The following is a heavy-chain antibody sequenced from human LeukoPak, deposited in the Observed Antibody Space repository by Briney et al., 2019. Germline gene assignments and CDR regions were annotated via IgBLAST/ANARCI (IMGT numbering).Heavy chain of an antibody. CDR1: GGSISSYY. CDR2: IYTSGST. Sequence: PSETLSLTCTVSGGSISSYYWSWIRQPPGKGLEWIGYIYTSGSTNYNPSLKSRVTISVDTSKNQFSLKLSSVTAADAAVYYCARLGAAAGPRNWFDPWGQGTLVTVSS. CDR3: ARLGAAAGPRNWFDP. D-gene: IGHD6-13*01. J-gene: IGHJ5*02. V-gene: IGHV4-4*09.